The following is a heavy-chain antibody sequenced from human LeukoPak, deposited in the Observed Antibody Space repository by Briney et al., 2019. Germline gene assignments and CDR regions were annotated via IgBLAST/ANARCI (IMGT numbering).Heavy chain of an antibody. J-gene: IGHJ4*02. D-gene: IGHD3-10*01. V-gene: IGHV4-34*01. Sequence: SETLSLTCAVYGGSFSGYYWSWIRQPPGKGLEWIGEINHSGSTNYNPSLKSRVTISVDTSKNQFSLKLSSVTAADTAVYYCARRGRAMVRGVIISEYYFDYWGQGTLVTVSS. CDR3: ARRGRAMVRGVIISEYYFDY. CDR2: INHSGST. CDR1: GGSFSGYY.